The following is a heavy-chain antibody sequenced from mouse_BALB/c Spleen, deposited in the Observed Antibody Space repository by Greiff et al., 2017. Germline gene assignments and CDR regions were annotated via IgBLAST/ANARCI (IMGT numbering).Heavy chain of an antibody. CDR1: GFTFSNYW. J-gene: IGHJ1*01. V-gene: IGHV6-6*02. D-gene: IGHD1-1*01. CDR2: IRLKSNNYAT. CDR3: TRRDITTVVYWYFDV. Sequence: EVQGVESGGGLVQPGGSMKLSCVASGFTFSNYWMNWVRQSPEKGLEWVAEIRLKSNNYATHYAESVKGRFTISRDDSKSSVYLQMNNLRAEDTGIYYCTRRDITTVVYWYFDVWGAGTTVTVSS.